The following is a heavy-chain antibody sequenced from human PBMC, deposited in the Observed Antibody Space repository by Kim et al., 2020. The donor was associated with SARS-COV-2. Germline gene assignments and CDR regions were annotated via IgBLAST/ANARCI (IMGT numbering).Heavy chain of an antibody. CDR2: ISSSSNTV. CDR1: GFNFNSYS. Sequence: GGSLRLSCTVSGFNFNSYSMNWVRQAPGKGLEWVSYISSSSNTVYYAGSVRGRFTISRDNAKNSLFLQMNSLRDEDTAVYYCARCPLSMTMVRGMSTTTLFYYDNMDAWGKGTTVTVSS. CDR3: ARCPLSMTMVRGMSTTTLFYYDNMDA. J-gene: IGHJ6*04. D-gene: IGHD3-10*01. V-gene: IGHV3-48*02.